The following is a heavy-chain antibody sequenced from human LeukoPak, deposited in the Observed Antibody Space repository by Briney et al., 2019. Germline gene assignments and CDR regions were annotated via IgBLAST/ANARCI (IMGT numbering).Heavy chain of an antibody. CDR1: GFTFSSYG. J-gene: IGHJ4*02. Sequence: PGRSLRLSCAASGFTFSSYGMHWVRQAPGKGLEWVAVIWYDGSNKYYADSVKGRFTISRDNSKNTLYLQMNSPSAEDTAVYYCARNYNYFDYWGQGTLVTVSS. D-gene: IGHD1-7*01. CDR2: IWYDGSNK. CDR3: ARNYNYFDY. V-gene: IGHV3-33*01.